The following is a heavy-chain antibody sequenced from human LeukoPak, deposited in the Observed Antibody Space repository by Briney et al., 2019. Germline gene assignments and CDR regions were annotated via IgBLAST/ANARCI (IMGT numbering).Heavy chain of an antibody. D-gene: IGHD3-22*01. J-gene: IGHJ4*02. CDR2: IYYSGST. CDR1: GGSISSSNYY. Sequence: SETLSLTCTVSGGSISSSNYYWGWIRRPPRRGLEWIGSIYYSGSTYYNPSLKSRVTISVDTSKNQFSLKLSSVTAADTAVYYCARHESFLIVVAPFDYWGQRTLVTVSS. V-gene: IGHV4-39*01. CDR3: ARHESFLIVVAPFDY.